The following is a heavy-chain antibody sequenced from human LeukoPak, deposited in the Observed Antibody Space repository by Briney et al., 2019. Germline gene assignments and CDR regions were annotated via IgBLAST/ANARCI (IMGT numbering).Heavy chain of an antibody. CDR3: AKDMIIRYFASGDFDY. D-gene: IGHD3-9*01. V-gene: IGHV3-23*01. CDR1: GFTFSSYA. J-gene: IGHJ4*02. CDR2: ISGGGST. Sequence: GGSLRLSCAASGFTFSSYAMSWVRQAPGKGLEWVSAISGGGSTYYADSVKGRFTISRDNSKNTLYLQMNSLRAEDTAVYYCAKDMIIRYFASGDFDYWGQGTLVTVSS.